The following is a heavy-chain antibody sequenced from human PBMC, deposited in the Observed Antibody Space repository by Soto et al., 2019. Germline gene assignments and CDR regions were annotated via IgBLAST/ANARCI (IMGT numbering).Heavy chain of an antibody. CDR3: SRGRVRCSSSNYFDP. D-gene: IGHD6-6*01. CDR1: GYTFTSYD. Sequence: QVQLVQSGAEVKKPGASVKVSCKASGYTFTSYDINWVRQATGQGPEWMGWMNPDSGHTGYARKFRERISMTRKDSITTDYMELTSLRSDHTANYSGSRGRVRCSSSNYFDPWGRGALVTVSS. V-gene: IGHV1-8*01. CDR2: MNPDSGHT. J-gene: IGHJ5*02.